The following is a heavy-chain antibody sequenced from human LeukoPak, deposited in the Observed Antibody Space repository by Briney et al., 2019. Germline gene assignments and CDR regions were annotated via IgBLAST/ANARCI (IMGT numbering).Heavy chain of an antibody. V-gene: IGHV5-51*01. CDR3: ARKQPGIAAGFDP. J-gene: IGHJ5*02. CDR2: IYPGDSDT. CDR1: GYSFTSYW. D-gene: IGHD6-25*01. Sequence: GESLKISSKGSGYSFTSYWIGWVRQMPGEGLEWMGIIYPGDSDTRYSPSFQGQVTISADKSISTAYLQWSSLKASDTAMYYCARKQPGIAAGFDPWGQGTLVTVSS.